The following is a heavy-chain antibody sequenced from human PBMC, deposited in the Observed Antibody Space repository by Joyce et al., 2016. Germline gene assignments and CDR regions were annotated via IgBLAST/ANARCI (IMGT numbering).Heavy chain of an antibody. CDR2: IRNKVHNFAK. CDR3: VGQSVGSAAFDT. J-gene: IGHJ3*02. Sequence: EVQLVESGGGLVQPGGSLKLSCVGSGRTFGDSVIHWVRQGPGRSMDWVGRIRNKVHNFAKAYVAPVKGRFTISRDDSKETAYLQMNSLRTEDTAVYFCVGQSVGSAAFDTWGQGTMVTVSS. D-gene: IGHD5/OR15-5a*01. V-gene: IGHV3-73*01. CDR1: GRTFGDSV.